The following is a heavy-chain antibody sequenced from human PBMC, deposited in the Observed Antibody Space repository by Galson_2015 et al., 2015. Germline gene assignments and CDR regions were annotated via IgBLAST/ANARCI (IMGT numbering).Heavy chain of an antibody. Sequence: LSLTCAVSGGSIRSSSYYWGWIHQPPGKGLEWIGSIYYSGNTYYNPSLKSRVTMSVDTSKNQFSLKLSSVTAADTAVYYCATLTPYYYGSGANWFDPWGQGTLVTVSS. D-gene: IGHD3-10*01. V-gene: IGHV4-39*01. CDR3: ATLTPYYYGSGANWFDP. CDR1: GGSIRSSSYY. CDR2: IYYSGNT. J-gene: IGHJ5*02.